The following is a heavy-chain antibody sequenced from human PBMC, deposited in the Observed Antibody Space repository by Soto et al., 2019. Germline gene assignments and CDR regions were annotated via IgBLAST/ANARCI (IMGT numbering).Heavy chain of an antibody. D-gene: IGHD3-9*01. CDR3: ARGVKGILTGYYKLDY. J-gene: IGHJ4*02. V-gene: IGHV4-34*01. CDR2: INHSGST. Sequence: QVQLQQWGAGLLKPSETLSLTCAVYGGSFSGYYWSWIRQPPGKGLEWIGEINHSGSTNYNPSLKSRVTISVDTSKNQFSLKLSSVTAADTAVYYCARGVKGILTGYYKLDYWGQGTLVTVSS. CDR1: GGSFSGYY.